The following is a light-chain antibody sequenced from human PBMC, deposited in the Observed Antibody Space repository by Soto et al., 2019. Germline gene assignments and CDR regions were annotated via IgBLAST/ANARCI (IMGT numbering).Light chain of an antibody. CDR2: DVT. Sequence: QSALTQPRSVSGSPGQSVTISCSGTTSDVGNYNYVSWYQQHPGKAPKLIIYDVTKRPSGVPDRFSGSKSGNTASLTISGLQAEDEADYYCSSYVTTNARVFGTGTKLTVL. V-gene: IGLV2-11*01. CDR1: TSDVGNYNY. CDR3: SSYVTTNARV. J-gene: IGLJ1*01.